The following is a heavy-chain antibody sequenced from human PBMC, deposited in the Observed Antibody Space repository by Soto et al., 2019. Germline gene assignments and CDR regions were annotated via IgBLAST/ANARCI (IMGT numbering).Heavy chain of an antibody. CDR2: INPSGGST. V-gene: IGHV1-46*03. D-gene: IGHD2-2*01. Sequence: GASVKVSCKASGYTFTSYYMHWVRQAPGQGLEWMGIINPSGGSTSYAQKFQGRVTVTRDTSTSTVYMELSSLRSEDTAVYYCARDYYSSTSCYGKYYYYYMDVWGKGTTVTVSS. CDR1: GYTFTSYY. CDR3: ARDYYSSTSCYGKYYYYYMDV. J-gene: IGHJ6*03.